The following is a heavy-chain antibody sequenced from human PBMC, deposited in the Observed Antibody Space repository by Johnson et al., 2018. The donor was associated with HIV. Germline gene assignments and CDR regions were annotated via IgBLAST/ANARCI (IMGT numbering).Heavy chain of an antibody. Sequence: MMLVESGGGLVKPGGSLRLSCTASGFTFSNAWMSWVRQAPGKGLEWVGRIKSKTDGGPTDYAAPVKGRFTISRDDSKNTLYLQMNSLKTEDTAVYYCTTVDCGGDCYSGHAFDIWGQGTMVTVSS. CDR1: GFTFSNAW. CDR2: IKSKTDGGPT. CDR3: TTVDCGGDCYSGHAFDI. D-gene: IGHD2-21*01. J-gene: IGHJ3*02. V-gene: IGHV3-15*01.